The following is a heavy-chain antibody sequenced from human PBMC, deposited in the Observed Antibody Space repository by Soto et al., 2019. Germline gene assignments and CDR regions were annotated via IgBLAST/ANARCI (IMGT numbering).Heavy chain of an antibody. CDR3: ALNYYDSSGYYHIFDY. D-gene: IGHD3-22*01. CDR1: GYTFTSYG. J-gene: IGHJ4*02. V-gene: IGHV1-18*01. CDR2: ISAYNGNT. Sequence: QVQLVQSGAEVKKPGASVKVSCKASGYTFTSYGISWVRQAPGHGLEWMGWISAYNGNTNYAQKLQGRVTMTTDTSTGTAYMELRILISDDTAVYYCALNYYDSSGYYHIFDYWGQGTLVTVSS.